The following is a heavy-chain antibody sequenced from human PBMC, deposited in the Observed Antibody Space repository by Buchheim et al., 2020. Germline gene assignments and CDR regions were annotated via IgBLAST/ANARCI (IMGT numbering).Heavy chain of an antibody. CDR2: ISSSSSTI. CDR3: ARDRRIAAAGLIFY. CDR1: GFTFSSYS. J-gene: IGHJ4*02. V-gene: IGHV3-48*04. Sequence: EVQLVESGGGLVQPGGSLRLSCAASGFTFSSYSMNWVRQAPGKGLEWVSYISSSSSTIYYADSVEGRFTISRDNAKNSLYLQMNSLRAEDTAVYYCARDRRIAAAGLIFYWGQGTL. D-gene: IGHD6-13*01.